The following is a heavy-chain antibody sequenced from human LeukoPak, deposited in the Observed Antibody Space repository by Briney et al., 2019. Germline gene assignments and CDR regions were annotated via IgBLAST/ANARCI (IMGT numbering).Heavy chain of an antibody. D-gene: IGHD2-2*01. V-gene: IGHV4-59*01. CDR3: ARGKRDIVVVPAASFDY. J-gene: IGHJ4*02. CDR1: GGSISSYY. CDR2: IYYSGST. Sequence: SETLSLACTVSGGSISSYYWSWIRQPPGKGLEWIGYIYYSGSTNYNPSLESRVTISVNTSKNQFSLKLSSVTAADTAVYYCARGKRDIVVVPAASFDYWGQGTLVTVSS.